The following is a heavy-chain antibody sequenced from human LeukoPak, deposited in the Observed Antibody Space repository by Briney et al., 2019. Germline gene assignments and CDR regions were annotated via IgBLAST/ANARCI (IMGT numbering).Heavy chain of an antibody. CDR3: ARGSVGTPPPFDF. CDR2: TSFDGSNQ. CDR1: GFTFSSYS. J-gene: IGHJ4*02. Sequence: GGSLRLSCAASGFTFSSYSMNWVRQTPGKGLEWVALTSFDGSNQYYADFVKGRFTISRDNSKNTLYLQMNSLGTEDTAVYYCARGSVGTPPPFDFWGQGTLVTVSS. D-gene: IGHD2-15*01. V-gene: IGHV3-30*03.